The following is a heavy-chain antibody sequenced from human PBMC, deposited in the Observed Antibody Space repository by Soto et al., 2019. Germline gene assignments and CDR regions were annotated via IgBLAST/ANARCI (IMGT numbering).Heavy chain of an antibody. V-gene: IGHV3-23*01. CDR2: ISGSGAGT. CDR1: GFTFSTSA. J-gene: IGHJ6*02. CDR3: AKGPTVFGAVISFDYYYGMYV. Sequence: SLRLSCTASGFTFSTSAMSWVRQAPGGGLEWVSGISGSGAGTYYADSVKGRFTISRDNSRNTLYLQMSGLRAEDAAVYYCAKGPTVFGAVISFDYYYGMYVWGQGTPVTVSS. D-gene: IGHD3-3*01.